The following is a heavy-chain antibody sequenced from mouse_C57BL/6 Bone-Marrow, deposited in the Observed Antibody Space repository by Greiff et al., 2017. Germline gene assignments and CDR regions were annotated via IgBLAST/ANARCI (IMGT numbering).Heavy chain of an antibody. CDR1: GFTFSSYG. V-gene: IGHV5-6*01. CDR2: ISSGGSYT. CDR3: ERLYPGY. J-gene: IGHJ2*01. Sequence: EVKVVESGGDLVKPGGSLKLSCAASGFTFSSYGMSWVRQTPDKRLEWVATISSGGSYTYYPDSEKGRFTISRDNAKNTLYLQMSSLKSEDTAMYYCERLYPGYWGQGTTLTVSS.